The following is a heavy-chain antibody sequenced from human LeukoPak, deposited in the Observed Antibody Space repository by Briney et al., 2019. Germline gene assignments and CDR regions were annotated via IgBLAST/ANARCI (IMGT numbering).Heavy chain of an antibody. D-gene: IGHD3-9*01. J-gene: IGHJ6*02. Sequence: SETLSLTCTVSGGSISSGDYYWSWIRQPPGKGLEWIGYIYYSGSTYYNPSLKSRVTISVDTSKNQFSLKLSSVTAADTAVHYCAREGVLRYFDWLQNPYGMDVWGQGTTVTVSS. CDR3: AREGVLRYFDWLQNPYGMDV. CDR1: GGSISSGDYY. CDR2: IYYSGST. V-gene: IGHV4-30-4*01.